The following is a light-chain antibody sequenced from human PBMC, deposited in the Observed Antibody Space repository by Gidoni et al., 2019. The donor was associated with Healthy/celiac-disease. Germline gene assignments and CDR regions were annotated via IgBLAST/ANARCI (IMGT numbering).Light chain of an antibody. Sequence: SSELTQDPAVFVALGQTVRITCQGDSLRSYYASWYQQKPGQAPVLVIYGKHNRPSGIPDRFSGSSSGNTASLTITGAQAEDEADYYCNSRDSSGNHLDVVFGGGTKLTVL. CDR1: SLRSYY. J-gene: IGLJ2*01. CDR3: NSRDSSGNHLDVV. CDR2: GKH. V-gene: IGLV3-19*01.